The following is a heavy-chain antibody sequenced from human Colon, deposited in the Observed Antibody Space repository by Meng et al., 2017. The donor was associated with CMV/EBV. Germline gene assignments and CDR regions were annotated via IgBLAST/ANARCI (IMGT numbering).Heavy chain of an antibody. J-gene: IGHJ4*02. CDR2: VNPSDGSI. D-gene: IGHD2-8*02. V-gene: IGHV1-46*01. CDR1: GYSVSNFY. CDR3: AGGVGTYWYFFDY. Sequence: SGYSVSNFYMHWVRQVPGQGIEWMGIVNPSDGSIDYAQKFQGRLTLIRDTSTSTFYMELSSLRSDDTATYYCAGGVGTYWYFFDYWGQGTLVTVSS.